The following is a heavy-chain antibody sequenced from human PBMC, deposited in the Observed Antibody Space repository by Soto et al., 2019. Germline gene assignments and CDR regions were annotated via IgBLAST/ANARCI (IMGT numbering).Heavy chain of an antibody. CDR2: INQDGSEK. Sequence: GGSLRLSCAASGFTFSSYWMDWVRQAPGKGLEWVANINQDGSEKHYVDPVKGRFTISRDNAKNSLYLQMSSPTAEDSALYYCSPSLDYWGQGTLVTVSS. CDR1: GFTFSSYW. V-gene: IGHV3-7*01. J-gene: IGHJ4*02. CDR3: SPSLDY.